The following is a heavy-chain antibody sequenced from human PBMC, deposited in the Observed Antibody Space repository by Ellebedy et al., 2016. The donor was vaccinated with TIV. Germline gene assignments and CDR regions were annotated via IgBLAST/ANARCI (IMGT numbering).Heavy chain of an antibody. CDR2: IGAYNGNT. V-gene: IGHV1-18*01. D-gene: IGHD3-10*01. CDR3: ARGLWFGELDV. Sequence: AASVKVSCKASGYSFTSNGISWVRQAPGQGLEWMGWIGAYNGNTNYAQKFQGRVTMTTDTSTSTVYMDLRSLRSDDTAVYYCARGLWFGELDVWGQGTTVTVSS. CDR1: GYSFTSNG. J-gene: IGHJ6*02.